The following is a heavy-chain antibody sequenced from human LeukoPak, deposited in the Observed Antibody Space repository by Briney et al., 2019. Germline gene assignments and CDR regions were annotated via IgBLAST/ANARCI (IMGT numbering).Heavy chain of an antibody. D-gene: IGHD3-10*01. J-gene: IGHJ4*02. CDR2: IYYSGST. V-gene: IGHV4-39*01. CDR1: GGSISSSRYY. CDR3: ARHGQYYSGSGSYYTTPFDY. Sequence: SETLSLTCTVSGGSISSSRYYWDWIRQPPGKVLELIGSIYYSGSTYYNPSLKSRVTISVDTSKNQFSLKLSSVTAADTAVYYCARHGQYYSGSGSYYTTPFDYWGQGTLVTVSS.